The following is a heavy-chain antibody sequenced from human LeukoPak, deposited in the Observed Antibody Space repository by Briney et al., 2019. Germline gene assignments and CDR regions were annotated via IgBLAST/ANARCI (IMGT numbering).Heavy chain of an antibody. V-gene: IGHV3-9*01. CDR2: ISWNSGSI. CDR3: ANCDY. Sequence: GGSLRLSCAASGFTFDDYAMHWVRQAPGKGLEWVSGISWNSGSIGYADSVKGRFTISRDNAKNSLYLQMNSLRAEDTALYYCANCDYWGQGTLVTVSS. CDR1: GFTFDDYA. J-gene: IGHJ4*02.